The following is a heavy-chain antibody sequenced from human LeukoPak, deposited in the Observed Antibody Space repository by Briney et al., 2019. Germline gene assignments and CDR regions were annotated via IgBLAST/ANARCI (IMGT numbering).Heavy chain of an antibody. CDR1: GFSFSSYS. V-gene: IGHV3-21*01. J-gene: IGHJ3*02. Sequence: GGSLTLSCAASGFSFSSYSMNWVRQAPGKGLEWVSSISSCSSYIYYADSVKGRFTISRDNAKNSLYLQMNSLRAEDTAVYYCSRYPMRGDAFDIWGQGTMVTVSS. CDR2: ISSCSSYI. CDR3: SRYPMRGDAFDI.